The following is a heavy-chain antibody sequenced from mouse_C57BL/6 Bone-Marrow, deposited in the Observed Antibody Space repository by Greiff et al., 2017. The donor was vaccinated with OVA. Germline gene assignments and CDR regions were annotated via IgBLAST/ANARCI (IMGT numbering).Heavy chain of an antibody. D-gene: IGHD1-1*01. J-gene: IGHJ1*03. Sequence: EVKLQQSGPELVKPGASVKISCKASGYSFTGYYMHWVKQSHGNILDWIGYIYPYNGVSSYNQKFKGKDTLTVDKSSSTAYMELRSLTSEDSAVYYCARLCYYGSSYWYFDVWGTGTTVTVSS. CDR2: IYPYNGVS. V-gene: IGHV1-31*01. CDR3: ARLCYYGSSYWYFDV. CDR1: GYSFTGYY.